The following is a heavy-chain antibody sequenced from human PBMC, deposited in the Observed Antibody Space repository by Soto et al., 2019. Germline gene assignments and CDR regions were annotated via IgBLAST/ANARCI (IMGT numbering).Heavy chain of an antibody. J-gene: IGHJ5*02. CDR3: ARWRLAAGGDP. Sequence: SETLSLTCTVSGASISSYYWSWIRQPPGKGLEWIGHIYYSGSTNYNLSLKSRVTISVDASKKQFSLKLSSVTAADTAVYYCARWRLAAGGDPWGQGTLVTVSS. CDR2: IYYSGST. D-gene: IGHD6-13*01. V-gene: IGHV4-59*01. CDR1: GASISSYY.